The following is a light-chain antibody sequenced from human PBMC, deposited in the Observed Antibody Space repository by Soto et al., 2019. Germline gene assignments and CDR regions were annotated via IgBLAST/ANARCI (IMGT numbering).Light chain of an antibody. CDR2: AAS. V-gene: IGKV1-9*01. CDR1: QGISRS. Sequence: EIQLTQSPSFLSASVGDRVTIACRASQGISRSLVWYQQKPGRAPNVLIYAASTLQSGVPSRFSGSGSGTEFTLTISGLQPEDFATYFCQQVKNYPRTFGQGTRLEIK. J-gene: IGKJ5*01. CDR3: QQVKNYPRT.